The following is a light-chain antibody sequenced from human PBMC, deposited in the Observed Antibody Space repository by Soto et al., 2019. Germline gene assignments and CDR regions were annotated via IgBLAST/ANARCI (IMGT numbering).Light chain of an antibody. V-gene: IGKV1-5*03. CDR3: QQYKSFPT. J-gene: IGKJ1*01. CDR2: KAT. CDR1: QSISSW. Sequence: DLQMTQSPSTLSASVEDRVTITCPASQSISSWLAWYQQKPGKAPKLLIYKATSLESGVPSMLSRSGSETEFTLTISSLQPDDFANYYCQQYKSFPTFGKGPKVEIK.